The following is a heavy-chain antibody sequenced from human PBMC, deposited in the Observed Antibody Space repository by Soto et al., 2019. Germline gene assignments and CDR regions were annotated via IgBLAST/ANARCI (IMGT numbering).Heavy chain of an antibody. D-gene: IGHD2-15*01. CDR1: RFTFSTYA. V-gene: IGHV3-23*01. J-gene: IGHJ5*02. CDR3: VRGGGGGLFDP. CDR2: LSGSGGMT. Sequence: GGSLRLSCAASRFTFSTYAMSWVRQAPGKGLEWVSALSGSGGMTYYADPVKGRFTISRDNAKRSLYLQMMSLTAEDTAIYYCVRGGGGGLFDPWGQGTMVTVSS.